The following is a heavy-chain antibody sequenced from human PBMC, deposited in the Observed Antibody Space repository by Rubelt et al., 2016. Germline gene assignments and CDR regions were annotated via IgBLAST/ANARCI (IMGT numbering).Heavy chain of an antibody. Sequence: QVQLQESGPGLVKPSGTLSLTCAVSGGSITSSNWWSWVRQPPGKGLEWIGSFSYSGRTYYNPSLKSRVTISEDTSKNQFSLKLRSVTAADTAVYYCARSFMVVSAIDYWGQGTLVTVSS. V-gene: IGHV4-4*02. CDR3: ARSFMVVSAIDY. J-gene: IGHJ4*02. CDR1: GGSITSSNW. D-gene: IGHD2-15*01. CDR2: FSYSGRT.